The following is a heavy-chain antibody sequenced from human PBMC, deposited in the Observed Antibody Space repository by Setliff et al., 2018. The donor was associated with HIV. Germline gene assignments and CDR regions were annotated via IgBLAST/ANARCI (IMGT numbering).Heavy chain of an antibody. J-gene: IGHJ4*01. Sequence: SETLSLTCAVYGGSFSAYHWSWIRQTPGKGLEWLGEINHSGSTAYNLALESRVSMSIDTSKSQFSLKLTSVTAADTAIYYCARGRDYTGSWFRPFYLDFWGHGNVVTVSS. CDR1: GGSFSAYH. D-gene: IGHD3-3*01. CDR3: ARGRDYTGSWFRPFYLDF. V-gene: IGHV4-34*01. CDR2: INHSGST.